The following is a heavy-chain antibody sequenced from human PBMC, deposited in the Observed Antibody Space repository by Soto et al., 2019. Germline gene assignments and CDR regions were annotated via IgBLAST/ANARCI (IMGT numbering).Heavy chain of an antibody. V-gene: IGHV3-9*01. J-gene: IGHJ4*02. Sequence: EVQLVESGGGLVQPGRSLRLSCAASGFTFDDYAMHWVRQAPGKGLEWVSRISWNSGSTGYADFVKGRFTISRDNAKNSLYLQMNSLRVEDTALYYCTKDLNRGTFDWWGQGTLVTVSS. CDR2: ISWNSGST. CDR1: GFTFDDYA. D-gene: IGHD3-10*01. CDR3: TKDLNRGTFDW.